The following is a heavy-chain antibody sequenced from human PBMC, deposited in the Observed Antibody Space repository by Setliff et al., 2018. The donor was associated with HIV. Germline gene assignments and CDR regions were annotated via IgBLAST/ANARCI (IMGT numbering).Heavy chain of an antibody. J-gene: IGHJ4*02. D-gene: IGHD1-26*01. CDR2: ISTYIGNS. V-gene: IGHV1-18*04. CDR1: GDSFNGYY. Sequence: ASVKVSCKVFGDSFNGYYMYWVRQAPGQGLEWMGWISTYIGNSNYAQKFQGRVTMTTDTSTNTAYMELRSLRSDDTAVYYCARGSRELVHWGQGTLVTVSS. CDR3: ARGSRELVH.